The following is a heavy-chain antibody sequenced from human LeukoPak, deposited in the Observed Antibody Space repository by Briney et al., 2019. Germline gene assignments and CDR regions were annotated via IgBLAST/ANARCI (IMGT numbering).Heavy chain of an antibody. CDR2: IYYSGST. Sequence: SETLSLTCAVYGGSFSGYYWSWIRQPPGKGLEWIGYIYYSGSTNYNPSLKSRVTISVDTSKNQFSLKLSSVTAADTAVYYCASGPPRTPSIAAAGTDPWGAFDIWGQGTMVTVSS. CDR3: ASGPPRTPSIAAAGTDPWGAFDI. CDR1: GGSFSGYY. V-gene: IGHV4-59*01. J-gene: IGHJ3*02. D-gene: IGHD6-13*01.